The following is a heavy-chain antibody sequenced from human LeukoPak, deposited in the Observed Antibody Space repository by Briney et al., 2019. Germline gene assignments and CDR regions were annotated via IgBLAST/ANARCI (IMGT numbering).Heavy chain of an antibody. CDR3: AREGSYFDY. J-gene: IGHJ4*02. Sequence: SQTLSLTCAISGDRVSSNSAAWNWIRHSPSRGLEWLGRTYYRSDWYSDYAVSVKSRVSITPDTAKNQFSLQLNSVTPEDTAIYYCAREGSYFDYWGQGTLVTVSS. CDR1: GDRVSSNSAA. CDR2: TYYRSDWYS. V-gene: IGHV6-1*01.